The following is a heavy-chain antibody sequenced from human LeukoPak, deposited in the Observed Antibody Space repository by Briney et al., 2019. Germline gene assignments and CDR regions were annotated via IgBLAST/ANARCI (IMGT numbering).Heavy chain of an antibody. J-gene: IGHJ4*02. CDR3: ARDMRFGYFDY. D-gene: IGHD3-10*01. CDR1: GSTFTNYA. CDR2: INTNTGNP. Sequence: ASVRLSCTPSGSTFTNYAINWVRQAPGLGLEGMGWINTNTGNPTYARGFTGRFVFSLDTSVSTAYLQISSLKAEESAVYYCARDMRFGYFDYWGQGTLVTVSS. V-gene: IGHV7-4-1*02.